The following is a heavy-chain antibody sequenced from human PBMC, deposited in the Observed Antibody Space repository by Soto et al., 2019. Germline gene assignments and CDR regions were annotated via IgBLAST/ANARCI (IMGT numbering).Heavy chain of an antibody. D-gene: IGHD1-26*01. J-gene: IGHJ4*02. V-gene: IGHV1-69*06. CDR2: IIPIFGTA. Sequence: SVKVSCKASGGTFSSYAISWVRQAPGQGLEWMGGIIPIFGTANYAQKFQGRVTITADKSTSTAYMELSSLRSEDTAVYYCARGYSGRSKNALRYWGQGTLVTVSS. CDR1: GGTFSSYA. CDR3: ARGYSGRSKNALRY.